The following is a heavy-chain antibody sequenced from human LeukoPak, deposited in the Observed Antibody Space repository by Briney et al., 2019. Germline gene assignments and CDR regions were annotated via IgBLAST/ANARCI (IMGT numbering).Heavy chain of an antibody. D-gene: IGHD2-8*02. J-gene: IGHJ4*02. CDR1: GGSISRYY. CDR2: IYYSGGT. Sequence: SETPSLTCTVSGGSISRYYWSWIRQPPGKGLEWIGYIYYSGGTNYNPSLKSRVTISVDTSKNQFSLKLSSVTAADTAVYYCARQSYGWDFGFDYWGQGTLVTVSS. V-gene: IGHV4-59*08. CDR3: ARQSYGWDFGFDY.